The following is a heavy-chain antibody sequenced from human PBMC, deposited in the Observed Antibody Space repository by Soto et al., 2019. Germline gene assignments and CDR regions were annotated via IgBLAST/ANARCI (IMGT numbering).Heavy chain of an antibody. Sequence: LSLTCSVSGYSISSGYYWGWIQQTPGKGLEWIASIYHSGSTYYNPSLKSRVTISVDTSKNQFSLKLTSVTAADTAVYYCARGAATVTPGWFDPWGQGIMVTVSS. J-gene: IGHJ5*02. CDR1: GYSISSGYY. CDR2: IYHSGST. V-gene: IGHV4-38-2*02. D-gene: IGHD4-17*01. CDR3: ARGAATVTPGWFDP.